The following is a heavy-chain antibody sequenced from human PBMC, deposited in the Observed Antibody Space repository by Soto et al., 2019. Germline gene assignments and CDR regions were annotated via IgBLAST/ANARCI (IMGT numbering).Heavy chain of an antibody. D-gene: IGHD2-2*01. CDR2: IFHGGST. J-gene: IGHJ5*02. CDR1: GGSISSSSYS. CDR3: ARGRVVVPAAVMFNCLDP. V-gene: IGHV4-30-2*01. Sequence: SETLSLTCTVSGGSISSSSYSWNWIRQPPGKGLEWIGYIFHGGSTYYNPSLRSRVTISVARSRTQFSLKMSSVTAADTAVYYCARGRVVVPAAVMFNCLDPWGQGALVTVSS.